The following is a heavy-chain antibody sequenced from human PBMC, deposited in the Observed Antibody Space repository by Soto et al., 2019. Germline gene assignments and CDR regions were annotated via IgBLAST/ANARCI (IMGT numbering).Heavy chain of an antibody. CDR3: ARDLRQMPIWGSYHILHRQPFDP. Sequence: GGSLRLSCAASGFTFSSYSMNWVRQAPGKGLEWVSYISSSSSTIYYADSVKGRFTISRDNAKNSLYLQMNSLRAEDTAVYYCARDLRQMPIWGSYHILHRQPFDPWGQGTLVTVSS. V-gene: IGHV3-48*01. D-gene: IGHD3-16*02. CDR2: ISSSSSTI. J-gene: IGHJ5*02. CDR1: GFTFSSYS.